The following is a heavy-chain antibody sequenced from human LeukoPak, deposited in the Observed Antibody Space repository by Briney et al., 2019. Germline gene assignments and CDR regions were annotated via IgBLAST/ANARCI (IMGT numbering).Heavy chain of an antibody. CDR2: VHSSGHT. CDR3: ARVPDI. CDR1: DGSVSGYY. Sequence: SETLSLTCSVSDGSVSGYYWSWIRQPPGQGLEWIGYVHSSGHTNYSPSLKSRASISVDTPKNQFFLKLTSVTAADTAVYYCARVPDIWGQGTMVTVSS. V-gene: IGHV4-59*08. J-gene: IGHJ3*02.